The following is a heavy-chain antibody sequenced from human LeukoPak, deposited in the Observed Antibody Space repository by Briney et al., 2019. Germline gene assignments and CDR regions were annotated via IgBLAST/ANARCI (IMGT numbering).Heavy chain of an antibody. CDR1: GYSISSGYY. V-gene: IGHV4-38-2*02. CDR3: ARDSLPYYDSSGYIWFDP. Sequence: PSETLSLTCTVSGYSISSGYYWGWIRQPPGKGLEWIGSIYHSGSTYYNPSLKSRVTISVDTSKNQFSLKLSSVTAADTAVYYCARDSLPYYDSSGYIWFDPWGHGTLVTVSS. CDR2: IYHSGST. J-gene: IGHJ5*02. D-gene: IGHD3-22*01.